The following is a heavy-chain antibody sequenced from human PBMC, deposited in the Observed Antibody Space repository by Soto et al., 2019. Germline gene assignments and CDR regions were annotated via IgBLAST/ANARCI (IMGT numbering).Heavy chain of an antibody. CDR3: ARGEWGRLGFFDY. CDR2: ISAYNGNT. V-gene: IGHV1-18*04. Sequence: QVQLVQSGAEVKKPGASVKVSCKASGYTFTSYGISWVRQAPGQGLEWLGWISAYNGNTNYEQKLQGIVTMTTDPSTSTAYMELRSLRSVDTAVYYCARGEWGRLGFFDYWGQGTLVTVSA. CDR1: GYTFTSYG. J-gene: IGHJ4*02. D-gene: IGHD3-16*01.